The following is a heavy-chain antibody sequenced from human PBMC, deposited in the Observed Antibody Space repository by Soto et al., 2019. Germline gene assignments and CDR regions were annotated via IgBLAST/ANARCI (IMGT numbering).Heavy chain of an antibody. Sequence: ESGGGLVQPGGSLRLSCAASGFTFSSYWMSWVRQAPGKGLEWVANMKQDGMEKYYVDSVKGRFTISRDNAQNSLYLQMNSLRAEDTAVYYCARNPPMTRGNGMDVWGQGTTVTVSS. D-gene: IGHD3-10*01. CDR3: ARNPPMTRGNGMDV. CDR2: MKQDGMEK. J-gene: IGHJ6*02. V-gene: IGHV3-7*03. CDR1: GFTFSSYW.